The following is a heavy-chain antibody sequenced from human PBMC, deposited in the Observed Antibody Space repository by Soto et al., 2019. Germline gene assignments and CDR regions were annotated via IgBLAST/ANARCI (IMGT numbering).Heavy chain of an antibody. V-gene: IGHV3-30-3*01. CDR2: ISYDGSNK. CDR3: ARGRGPCSGGSCYFDY. Sequence: GGSLRLSCAASGFTFSSYAMHWVRQAPGKGLEWVAVISYDGSNKYYADSVKGRFTISRDNSKNTLYLQMNSLRAEDTAVYYCARGRGPCSGGSCYFDYWGQGTLVTVSS. J-gene: IGHJ4*02. CDR1: GFTFSSYA. D-gene: IGHD2-15*01.